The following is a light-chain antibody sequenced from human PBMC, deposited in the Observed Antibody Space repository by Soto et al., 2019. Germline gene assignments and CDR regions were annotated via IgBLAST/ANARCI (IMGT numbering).Light chain of an antibody. J-gene: IGKJ4*01. CDR2: AAS. Sequence: DIQMTQSPSPLSASVGDRVTITCRASQPINRWLAWYQQKPGKAPKLLIYAASSLHTGVPLRFSGSGSGTDFSLTISSLQPEDCATYYCKQSKSFPLPFGWVTKVEIK. CDR1: QPINRW. V-gene: IGKV1-12*01. CDR3: KQSKSFPLP.